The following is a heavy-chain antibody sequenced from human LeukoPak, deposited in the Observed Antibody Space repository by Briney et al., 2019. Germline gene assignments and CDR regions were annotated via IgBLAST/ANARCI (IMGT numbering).Heavy chain of an antibody. Sequence: GASVKVSCKASGYTFTGYYMHWVRHAPGQGLEWMGWINPNSGGTNYAQRFQGRVTITADKSTSTAYMELSSLRSEDTAVYYCARDIRNYYGGNSYFDYWGQGTLVTVSS. J-gene: IGHJ4*02. CDR2: INPNSGGT. V-gene: IGHV1-2*02. D-gene: IGHD4-23*01. CDR1: GYTFTGYY. CDR3: ARDIRNYYGGNSYFDY.